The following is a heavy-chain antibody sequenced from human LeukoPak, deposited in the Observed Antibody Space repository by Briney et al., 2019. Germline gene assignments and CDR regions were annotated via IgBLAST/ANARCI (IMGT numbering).Heavy chain of an antibody. V-gene: IGHV4-39*07. D-gene: IGHD5-18*01. Sequence: PSETLSLTCTVSGGSISSSPYYWGWIRQPPGKGLEWIGSIYYSGSTHHHPSLESRVTILVETSKNQCSLKLASVPAADTAIYYCAKGAGGFSYYNWFDPWGQGTLVTVSS. CDR1: GGSISSSPYY. CDR2: IYYSGST. J-gene: IGHJ5*02. CDR3: AKGAGGFSYYNWFDP.